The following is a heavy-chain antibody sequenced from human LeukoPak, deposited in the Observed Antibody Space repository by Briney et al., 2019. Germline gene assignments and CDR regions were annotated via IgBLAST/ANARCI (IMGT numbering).Heavy chain of an antibody. CDR2: IYYSGST. CDR1: GGSISSYY. J-gene: IGHJ5*02. Sequence: PSETLSLTCTVSGGSISSYYWSWIRQPPGKGLEWIGYIYYSGSTNYNPSLKSRVTISVDTSKNQFSLKLSSVTAADTAVYYCARGPRGWYDGNWFVPWGQGTLVTVSS. V-gene: IGHV4-59*01. CDR3: ARGPRGWYDGNWFVP. D-gene: IGHD6-19*01.